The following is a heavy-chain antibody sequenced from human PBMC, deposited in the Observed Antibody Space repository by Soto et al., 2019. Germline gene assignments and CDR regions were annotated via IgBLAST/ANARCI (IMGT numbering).Heavy chain of an antibody. CDR3: ARALGSVGDYDPPPAYGMDV. D-gene: IGHD4-17*01. CDR2: ISAYNGNT. Sequence: QVQLVQSGAEVKKPGASVRVSCKASGYTFTSYGISWVRQAPGQGLEWMGWISAYNGNTNYAQKLQGRVTMTTDTSTSTAYMELRSLRSDDTAVYYCARALGSVGDYDPPPAYGMDVWGQGTTVTVSS. V-gene: IGHV1-18*01. J-gene: IGHJ6*02. CDR1: GYTFTSYG.